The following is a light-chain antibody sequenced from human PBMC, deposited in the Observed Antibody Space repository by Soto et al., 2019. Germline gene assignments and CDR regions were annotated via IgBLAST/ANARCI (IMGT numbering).Light chain of an antibody. CDR3: QQYYSYST. Sequence: LQMDQYHSTPFASLGERVTITFRASQSITSWLAWYQQKPGKAPKLLIYDGSSLESGVPSRFSGSGFGTEFTLTISSLQADDFATYYCQQYYSYSTFGQGTKVDIK. V-gene: IGKV1-5*01. J-gene: IGKJ1*01. CDR2: DGS. CDR1: QSITSW.